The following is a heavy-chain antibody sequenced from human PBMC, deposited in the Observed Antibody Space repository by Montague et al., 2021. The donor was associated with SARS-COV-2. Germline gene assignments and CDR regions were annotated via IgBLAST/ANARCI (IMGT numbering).Heavy chain of an antibody. CDR1: GFTFSSYA. J-gene: IGHJ4*02. D-gene: IGHD1-26*01. CDR3: ARGASGSYYSAFDY. V-gene: IGHV3-30-3*01. Sequence: RLSCAASGFTFSSYAMHWVRQAPGKGLEWVAVISYDGSNKYYADSVKGRFTISRDNSKNTLYLQMNSLRAEDTAVYYCARGASGSYYSAFDYWGQGTLVTVSS. CDR2: ISYDGSNK.